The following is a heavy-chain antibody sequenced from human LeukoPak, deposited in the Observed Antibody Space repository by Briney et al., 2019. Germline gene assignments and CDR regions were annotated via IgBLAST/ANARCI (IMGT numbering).Heavy chain of an antibody. Sequence: PSETLSLTCTVSGGSISSSSYYWGWIRQPPGKGLEWIGSIYYSGSTYYNPSLKSRVTISVDTSKNQFSLKLSSVTAADTAVYYCARPPITMEQSPFDIWGQGTMVTVSS. CDR3: ARPPITMEQSPFDI. V-gene: IGHV4-39*01. J-gene: IGHJ3*02. D-gene: IGHD3-10*01. CDR2: IYYSGST. CDR1: GGSISSSSYY.